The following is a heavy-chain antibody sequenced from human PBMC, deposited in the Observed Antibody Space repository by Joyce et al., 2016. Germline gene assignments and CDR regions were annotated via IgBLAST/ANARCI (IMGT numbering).Heavy chain of an antibody. J-gene: IGHJ4*02. Sequence: EVQLVQSGAEVKKPGESLKISCKDFGHKFTTYWVAWVRQLPGKGLEWMGIIYPGDSDTRYSPAFQGKVTISADKSINTAYLQWSSLKASDTAIYYCARTTRDSLDSWGQGTLVTVSP. CDR2: IYPGDSDT. D-gene: IGHD4-17*01. CDR1: GHKFTTYW. V-gene: IGHV5-51*01. CDR3: ARTTRDSLDS.